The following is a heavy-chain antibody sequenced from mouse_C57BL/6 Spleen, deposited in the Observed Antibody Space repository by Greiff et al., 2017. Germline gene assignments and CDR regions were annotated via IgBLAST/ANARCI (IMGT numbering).Heavy chain of an antibody. J-gene: IGHJ3*01. Sequence: VKLMESGAELARPGASVKMSCKASGYTFTSYTMHWVKQRPGQGLEWIGYINPSSGYTKYNQKFKDKATLTADKSSSTAYMQLSSLTSEDSAVYYCARDGYDGRAWFAYWGQGTLVTVSA. CDR2: INPSSGYT. CDR3: ARDGYDGRAWFAY. CDR1: GYTFTSYT. V-gene: IGHV1-4*01. D-gene: IGHD2-2*01.